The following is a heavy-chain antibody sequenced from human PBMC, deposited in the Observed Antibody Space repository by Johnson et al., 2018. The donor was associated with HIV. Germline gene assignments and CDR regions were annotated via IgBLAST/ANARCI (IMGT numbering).Heavy chain of an antibody. D-gene: IGHD1-26*01. CDR1: GFTFSNAW. CDR2: IKSKTDGGTT. V-gene: IGHV3-15*01. Sequence: VQLVQSGGGLVKPGGSLRLSCAASGFTFSNAWMSWVRQAPGKGLEWVGRIKSKTDGGTTDYAAPVKGRFTISRDDSKNTLYLQMNSLKTEDTAVYYCTTDWWELPYAFDIWGQGTMVTVSS. J-gene: IGHJ3*02. CDR3: TTDWWELPYAFDI.